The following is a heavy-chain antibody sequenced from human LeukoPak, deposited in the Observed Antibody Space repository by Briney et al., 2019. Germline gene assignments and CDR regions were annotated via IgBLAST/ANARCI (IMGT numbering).Heavy chain of an antibody. CDR1: GFTFSRYA. CDR3: ARLPIFTAPFAY. V-gene: IGHV3-30-3*01. Sequence: GGPLRLSCAASGFTFSRYAMHWVRQAPGKGLEWVAVISYDGSNKFYADSVKGRFTISRDNSKNTLYLQMNSLSADDTAVYYCARLPIFTAPFAYWGQGTLVTVSS. CDR2: ISYDGSNK. J-gene: IGHJ4*02.